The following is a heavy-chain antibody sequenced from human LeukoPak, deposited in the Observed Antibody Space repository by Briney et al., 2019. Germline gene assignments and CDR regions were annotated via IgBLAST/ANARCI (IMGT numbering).Heavy chain of an antibody. J-gene: IGHJ4*02. CDR3: ARDLGIAAAGGD. V-gene: IGHV3-53*01. CDR1: GFTFSNYA. D-gene: IGHD6-13*01. CDR2: IYSGGST. Sequence: PGGSLRLSCAASGFTFSNYAMGWVRQAPGKGLEWVSVIYSGGSTYYADSVKGRFTISRDNSKNTLYLQMNSLRAEDTAVYYCARDLGIAAAGGDWGQGTLVTVSS.